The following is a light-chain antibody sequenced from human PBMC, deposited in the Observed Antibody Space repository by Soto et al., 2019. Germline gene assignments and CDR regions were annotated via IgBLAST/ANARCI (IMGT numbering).Light chain of an antibody. CDR2: VAS. V-gene: IGKV1-39*01. CDR1: QSISSY. CDR3: QQTYSFPPT. Sequence: DIQMTQSPSSLSASVGDRVTITCRASQSISSYLNWYQQKPGTAPELLIYVASTLQSGVPSRFSGSASGTDFTLAINSLQPEDFATYYCQQTYSFPPTFGQGTKVEL. J-gene: IGKJ1*01.